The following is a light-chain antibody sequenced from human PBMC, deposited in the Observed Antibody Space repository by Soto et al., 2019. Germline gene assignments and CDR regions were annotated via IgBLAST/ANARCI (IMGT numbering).Light chain of an antibody. CDR2: TTN. V-gene: IGLV7-43*01. CDR3: LLMYGAAWV. Sequence: QTVVTQEPSLTVSPGGTVTLTCAPGTGAVTSGYYPNWFQQKPGQAPRALIYTTNNKHSWTPARFSGSLLGGKAALTLSGVQPEDEAEYYCLLMYGAAWVFGGGTKLTVL. J-gene: IGLJ3*02. CDR1: TGAVTSGYY.